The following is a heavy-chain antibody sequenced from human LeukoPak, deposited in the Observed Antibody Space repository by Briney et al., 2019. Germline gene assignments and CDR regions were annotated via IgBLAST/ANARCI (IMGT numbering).Heavy chain of an antibody. CDR3: ARDVGSSLHS. Sequence: GGSLRLPCAASGFTFGSSYMHWVRQDPGKGLVWVSCISSDGTSTNYADSVKGRFTISRDNPKNTVYLQMNSLRAEDTAVYYCARDVGSSLHSWGQGTLVIVSS. D-gene: IGHD2-2*01. CDR1: GFTFGSSY. J-gene: IGHJ4*02. CDR2: ISSDGTST. V-gene: IGHV3-74*01.